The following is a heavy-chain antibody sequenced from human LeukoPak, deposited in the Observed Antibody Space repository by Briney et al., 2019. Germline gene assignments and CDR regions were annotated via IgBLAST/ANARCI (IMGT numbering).Heavy chain of an antibody. J-gene: IGHJ4*02. CDR3: ARASLALLDDSSGSLGY. D-gene: IGHD3-22*01. CDR2: INPSGGST. V-gene: IGHV1-46*01. CDR1: GYTFTSYY. Sequence: ASVKVSCKASGYTFTSYYMHWVRQAPGQGLEWMGIINPSGGSTSYAQKFQGRVTMTRDTSTSTVYMELSSLRSEDTAVYYCARASLALLDDSSGSLGYWGQGTLVTVSS.